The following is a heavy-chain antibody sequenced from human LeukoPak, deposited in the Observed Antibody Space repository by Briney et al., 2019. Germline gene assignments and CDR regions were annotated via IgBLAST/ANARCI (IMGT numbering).Heavy chain of an antibody. J-gene: IGHJ4*02. Sequence: GESLKISCKGFGYNFTRFWIGWVRQMPGKGLEWMGILFPGDSNTRYSPSLQGQVTISVDKSITTAFLQWSSLKASDTARYYCARHSSDTRNWVGFDLWGQGTPVTVSS. CDR1: GYNFTRFW. CDR2: LFPGDSNT. V-gene: IGHV5-51*01. D-gene: IGHD7-27*01. CDR3: ARHSSDTRNWVGFDL.